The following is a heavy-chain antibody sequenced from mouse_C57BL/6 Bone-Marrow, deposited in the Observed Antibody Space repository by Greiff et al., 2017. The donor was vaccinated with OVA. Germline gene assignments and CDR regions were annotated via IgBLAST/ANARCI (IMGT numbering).Heavy chain of an antibody. Sequence: VQLKESGAELVRPGASVTLSCKASGYTFTDYEMHWVKQTPVHGLEWIGAIDPETGGTAYNQKFKGKAILTADKSSSTVYMELRSLTSEDSAVYYCTRGYSNYYAMDYWGQGTSVTVSS. CDR1: GYTFTDYE. CDR3: TRGYSNYYAMDY. CDR2: IDPETGGT. V-gene: IGHV1-15*01. D-gene: IGHD2-5*01. J-gene: IGHJ4*01.